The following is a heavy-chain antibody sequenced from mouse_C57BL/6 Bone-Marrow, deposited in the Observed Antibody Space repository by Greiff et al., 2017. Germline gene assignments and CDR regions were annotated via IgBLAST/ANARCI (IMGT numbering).Heavy chain of an antibody. CDR2: IDPETGGT. D-gene: IGHD2-3*01. CDR3: TRGWGWLLWFAC. J-gene: IGHJ3*01. V-gene: IGHV1-15*01. CDR1: GYTFTDYE. Sequence: QVQLQQSGAELVRPGASVTLSCKASGYTFTDYEMHWVKQTPVHGLEWIGAIDPETGGTAYNQKFKGKAILTADKSSSTAYMELRSLTSEDSAVYYCTRGWGWLLWFACWGQGTLVTVSA.